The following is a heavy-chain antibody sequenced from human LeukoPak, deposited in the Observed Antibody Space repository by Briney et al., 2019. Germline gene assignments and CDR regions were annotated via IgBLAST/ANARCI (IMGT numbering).Heavy chain of an antibody. D-gene: IGHD6-19*01. CDR2: ISVYESHK. Sequence: GGSLRLSCAASGFTFSSSAMHWVRQAPGKGLEWVAVISVYESHKYYADSVKGRFTLSRDNSKNTLYLQMKSLTTEDTAVYYCAKDQGTGFSDFEYWGQGTLVTVSS. J-gene: IGHJ4*02. V-gene: IGHV3-30*18. CDR3: AKDQGTGFSDFEY. CDR1: GFTFSSSA.